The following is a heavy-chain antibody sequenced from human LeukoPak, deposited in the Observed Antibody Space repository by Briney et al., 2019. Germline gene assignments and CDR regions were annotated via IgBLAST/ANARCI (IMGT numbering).Heavy chain of an antibody. CDR1: AFTFNTYW. Sequence: GGSLRLSCAASAFTFNTYWMHWVRQVPGRGLEWVPRINGDESSTNYANSLKGRFTISRDNAKNSLSLQMNSLRAEDTAVYYCAKDSSSSVVYYYGMDVWGQGTTVTVSS. CDR2: INGDESST. V-gene: IGHV3-74*01. D-gene: IGHD6-13*01. CDR3: AKDSSSSVVYYYGMDV. J-gene: IGHJ6*02.